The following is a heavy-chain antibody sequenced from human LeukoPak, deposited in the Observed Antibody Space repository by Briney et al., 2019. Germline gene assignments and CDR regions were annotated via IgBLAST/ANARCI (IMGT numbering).Heavy chain of an antibody. CDR1: GFTFDDYD. J-gene: IGHJ4*02. Sequence: GGSLRLSCAASGFTFDDYDMSWVRQAPGKGLEWVSNINWNGNYIGYAESVKGRFTISRDNAKNSLYLQMNSLRAEDTAVYYCARGGTSGIAALDWGQGTLVTVSS. CDR2: INWNGNYI. CDR3: ARGGTSGIAALD. V-gene: IGHV3-20*04. D-gene: IGHD6-6*01.